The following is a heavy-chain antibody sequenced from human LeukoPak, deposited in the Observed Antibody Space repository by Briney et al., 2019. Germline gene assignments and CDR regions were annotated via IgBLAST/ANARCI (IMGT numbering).Heavy chain of an antibody. V-gene: IGHV1-8*03. CDR1: GYTFTTYD. Sequence: ASVKVSCKASGYTFTTYDINWVRQATGQGLEWTGWMNPNSGNTGYAQKFQGRVTITRNTSISTAYMELSSLRSEDTAVYYCARAQYPQYYMDVWGKGTTVTVSS. D-gene: IGHD2-2*01. CDR3: ARAQYPQYYMDV. CDR2: MNPNSGNT. J-gene: IGHJ6*03.